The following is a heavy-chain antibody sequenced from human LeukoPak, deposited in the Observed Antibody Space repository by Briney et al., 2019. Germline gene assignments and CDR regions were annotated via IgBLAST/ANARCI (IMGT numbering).Heavy chain of an antibody. CDR3: VYWFDS. V-gene: IGHV3-66*01. J-gene: IGHJ5*01. CDR2: IYSGDNT. CDR1: GFTVSSNY. Sequence: GGSLKLSCAASGFTVSSNYMSWVRQAPGKGLEWVSLIYSGDNTYYADSVKGRFTISRDNSKNTLYLQTNSLRVEDTAVYYCVYWFDSWGQGTLVTVSS.